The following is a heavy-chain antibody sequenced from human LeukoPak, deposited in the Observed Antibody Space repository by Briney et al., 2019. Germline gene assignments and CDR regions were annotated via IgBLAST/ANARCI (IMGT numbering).Heavy chain of an antibody. Sequence: QAGGSLRLSCAASGFTFSSYAMSWLRQAPGKGLEWVSAISGSGGSTYYADSVKGRFTISRDNSKNTLYLQMNSLRAEDTAVYYCAKREQLVLIRYYYYYMDVWGKGTTVTVSS. CDR1: GFTFSSYA. J-gene: IGHJ6*03. V-gene: IGHV3-23*01. CDR2: ISGSGGST. D-gene: IGHD6-13*01. CDR3: AKREQLVLIRYYYYYMDV.